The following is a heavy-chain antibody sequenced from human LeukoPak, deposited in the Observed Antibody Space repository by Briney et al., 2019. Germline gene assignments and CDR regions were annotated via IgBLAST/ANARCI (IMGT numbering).Heavy chain of an antibody. CDR2: IYYSGST. V-gene: IGHV4-31*03. CDR3: ARAFYSGYYFDY. D-gene: IGHD2-21*01. CDR1: GGSISSGGYY. J-gene: IGHJ4*02. Sequence: PSETLSLTCTVSGGSISSGGYYWSWIRQHPGKGLEWIGYIYYSGSTYYNPSLKSRVTISVDTSKNQFSLKLSSVTAADTAVYYCARAFYSGYYFDYWGQGTPVTVSS.